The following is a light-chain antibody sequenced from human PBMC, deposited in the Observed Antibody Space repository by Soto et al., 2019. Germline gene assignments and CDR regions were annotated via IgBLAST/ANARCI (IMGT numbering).Light chain of an antibody. V-gene: IGLV2-14*01. CDR2: DVS. CDR3: SSYTTGSTRYV. CDR1: SSDVGGYNY. Sequence: QSALTQPASVSGSPGQSITISCTGTSSDVGGYNYVSWYQQHPGKAPKVMIYDVSNRPSGVSNRFSGSKSGYXXXLTISGLQAEDEADYYCSSYTTGSTRYVFGTGXXXTVL. J-gene: IGLJ1*01.